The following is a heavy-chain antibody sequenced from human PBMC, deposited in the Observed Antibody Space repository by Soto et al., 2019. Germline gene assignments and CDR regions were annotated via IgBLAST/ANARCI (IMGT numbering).Heavy chain of an antibody. D-gene: IGHD5-12*01. Sequence: SETLSLTCTVSGGSISSYYWSWIRQPPGKGLEWIGYIYYSGSTNYNPSLKSRVTISVDTSKNQFSLKLSSVTAADTAVYYCARAEYPVATDYSYMDVWGKGTTVTVSS. V-gene: IGHV4-59*01. J-gene: IGHJ6*03. CDR3: ARAEYPVATDYSYMDV. CDR1: GGSISSYY. CDR2: IYYSGST.